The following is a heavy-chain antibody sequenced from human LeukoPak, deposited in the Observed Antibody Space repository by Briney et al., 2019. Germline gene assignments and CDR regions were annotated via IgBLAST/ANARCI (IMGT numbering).Heavy chain of an antibody. CDR2: TSSRGDIR. Sequence: GGSLRLSCAASGFSFSDYYMSWIRQAPGKGLEWVSYTSSRGDIRYYADSVKGRFTISRDNAKNLLYLQMNSLRAEDTAVYYCARFGSGWGSFDFWGPGTLVTVSP. CDR1: GFSFSDYY. D-gene: IGHD3-16*01. CDR3: ARFGSGWGSFDF. J-gene: IGHJ4*02. V-gene: IGHV3-11*04.